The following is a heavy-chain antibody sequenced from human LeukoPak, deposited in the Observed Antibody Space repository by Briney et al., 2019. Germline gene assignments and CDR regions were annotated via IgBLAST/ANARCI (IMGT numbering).Heavy chain of an antibody. CDR3: AHHYGDYPYNFDY. CDR2: ISSSSSYI. D-gene: IGHD4-17*01. Sequence: GGSLRLSRAASGFTFSSYSMNWVRQAPGKGLEWVSSISSSSSYIYYADSVKGRFTISRDNSKNTLSLQMSSLRAEDTAVYYCAHHYGDYPYNFDYWGQGTLVTVSS. CDR1: GFTFSSYS. J-gene: IGHJ4*02. V-gene: IGHV3-21*04.